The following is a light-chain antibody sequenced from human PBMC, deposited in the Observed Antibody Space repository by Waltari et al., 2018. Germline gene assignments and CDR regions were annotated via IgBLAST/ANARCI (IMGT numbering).Light chain of an antibody. CDR1: QSVGKY. Sequence: SCRAGQSVGKYLAWYQQKPGQAPRLLIYDTSTRATGIPDRFSGSGSGTDFSLTISRLEPEDFAVYYCQKYVSLPATFGQGTKVQAK. V-gene: IGKV3-20*01. J-gene: IGKJ1*01. CDR2: DTS. CDR3: QKYVSLPAT.